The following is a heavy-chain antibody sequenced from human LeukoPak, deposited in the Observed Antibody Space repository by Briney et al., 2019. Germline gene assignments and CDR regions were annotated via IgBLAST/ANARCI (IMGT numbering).Heavy chain of an antibody. CDR3: AELGITMIGGV. D-gene: IGHD3-10*02. Sequence: GGSLRLSCAASGFTFSRYWMSWVRQAPGKGLEWVSAISGSGGSTYYADSVKGRFTISRDNAKNSLYLQMNSLRAEDTAVYYCAELGITMIGGVWGKGTTVTISS. CDR1: GFTFSRYW. CDR2: ISGSGGST. J-gene: IGHJ6*04. V-gene: IGHV3-23*01.